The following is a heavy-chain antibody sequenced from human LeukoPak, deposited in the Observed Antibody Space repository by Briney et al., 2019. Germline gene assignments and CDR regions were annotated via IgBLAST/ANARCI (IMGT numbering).Heavy chain of an antibody. CDR3: ASSSVGWIFDY. Sequence: SETLSLTCAVYGGSFSGYYWSWIRQPAGKGLEWIGRIYTSGSTNYNPSLKSRVTMSVDTSKNQFSLKLSSVTAADTAVYYCASSSVGWIFDYWGQGTLVTVSS. D-gene: IGHD6-25*01. V-gene: IGHV4-59*10. CDR2: IYTSGST. CDR1: GGSFSGYY. J-gene: IGHJ4*02.